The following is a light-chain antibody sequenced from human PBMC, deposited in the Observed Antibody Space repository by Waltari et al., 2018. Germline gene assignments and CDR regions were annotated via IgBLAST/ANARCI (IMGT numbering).Light chain of an antibody. CDR2: DVS. CDR1: SSDVAGYDY. Sequence: QSALTQPASVSGSPGQSITISCTGTSSDVAGYDYVSWYQQHPGKAPKLIIYDVSNRPSGVSNRFSGSKSGNTASLTISGLQAEDEADYYCSSYTSNSTLVFGGGTKLTVL. J-gene: IGLJ3*02. V-gene: IGLV2-14*01. CDR3: SSYTSNSTLV.